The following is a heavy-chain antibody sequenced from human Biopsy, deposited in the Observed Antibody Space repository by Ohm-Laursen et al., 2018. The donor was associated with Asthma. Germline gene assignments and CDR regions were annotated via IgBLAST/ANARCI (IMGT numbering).Heavy chain of an antibody. V-gene: IGHV1-3*04. Sequence: ASVKVSCKASGYNFISFAIHWVRQAPGQRLEWMGWANTGNGDTKYSQKFQGRITITRDTSASTAYMELRSLRSEDTATYYCARTYYDFLTGQVKDVFGVWGQGTMVTVSS. D-gene: IGHD3-9*01. CDR2: ANTGNGDT. CDR3: ARTYYDFLTGQVKDVFGV. J-gene: IGHJ3*01. CDR1: GYNFISFA.